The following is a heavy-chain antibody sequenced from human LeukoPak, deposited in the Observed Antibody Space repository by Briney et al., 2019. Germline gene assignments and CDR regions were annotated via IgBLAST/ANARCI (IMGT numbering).Heavy chain of an antibody. J-gene: IGHJ4*02. D-gene: IGHD3-10*01. Sequence: PSETLSLTCAVSGGSISSHNWWSWVRQPPGKGLEWIGEIYYSGSTNYNPSLKSRVTISVDKSKNQFSLKLSSVTAADTAVYYCARVYVGWFGESALYYFDYWGQGTLVTVSS. CDR1: GGSISSHNW. CDR2: IYYSGST. V-gene: IGHV4-4*02. CDR3: ARVYVGWFGESALYYFDY.